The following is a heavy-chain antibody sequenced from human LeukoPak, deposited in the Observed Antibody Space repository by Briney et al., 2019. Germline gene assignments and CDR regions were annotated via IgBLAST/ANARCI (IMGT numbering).Heavy chain of an antibody. V-gene: IGHV4-59*01. Sequence: SETLSLTCTVSGGSISSYYWSWIRQPPGKGLEWIGYIYYSGSTNYNPSLKSRVTISVDTSKNQFSLKLSSVTAADTAVYYCARSRDGYRSRAFDIWGQGTMVTVSS. CDR2: IYYSGST. CDR1: GGSISSYY. D-gene: IGHD5-24*01. CDR3: ARSRDGYRSRAFDI. J-gene: IGHJ3*02.